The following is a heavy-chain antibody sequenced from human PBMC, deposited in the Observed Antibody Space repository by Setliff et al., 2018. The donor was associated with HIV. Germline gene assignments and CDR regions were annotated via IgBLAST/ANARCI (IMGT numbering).Heavy chain of an antibody. CDR1: GASITSHN. CDR2: IYTRGNT. D-gene: IGHD2-21*02. CDR3: TRDLWGDDYYYNNMDV. J-gene: IGHJ6*03. V-gene: IGHV4-4*07. Sequence: SETLSPTCSVSGASITSHNWSWIRQAAGKGLEWIGRIYTRGNTNYNPSLRSRVTMSVDTSKNQFSLRVTSVTAADTAVYYCTRDLWGDDYYYNNMDVWGKGTTVTVSS.